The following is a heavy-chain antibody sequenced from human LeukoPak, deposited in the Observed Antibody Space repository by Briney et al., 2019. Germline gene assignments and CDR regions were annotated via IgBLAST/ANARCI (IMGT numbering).Heavy chain of an antibody. D-gene: IGHD3-22*01. V-gene: IGHV4-59*01. Sequence: SETLSLTCTVSGGSISSYYWSWIRQPPGKGLEWIGYIYYSGSTNYNPSLKSRVTISVDTSKNQFSLKLSSVTAADTAVYYCARSGDSSGYYYYYCGMDVWGQGTTVTVSS. J-gene: IGHJ6*02. CDR1: GGSISSYY. CDR2: IYYSGST. CDR3: ARSGDSSGYYYYYCGMDV.